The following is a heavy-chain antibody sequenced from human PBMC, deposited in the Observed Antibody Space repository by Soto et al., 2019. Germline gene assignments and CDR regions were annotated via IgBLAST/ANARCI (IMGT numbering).Heavy chain of an antibody. J-gene: IGHJ1*01. CDR3: ATGLGMPGRRF. CDR1: GVPFSERY. Sequence: GGSLRLSCAVSGVPFSERYMDWVRQAPGKGLEWVGRSKTRRQSYTTEYAASVRGRFTISRDVSTNSFYLEMIRVKNEDTAVYYCATGLGMPGRRFWGQGSLVILS. V-gene: IGHV3-72*01. CDR2: SKTRRQSYTT. D-gene: IGHD1-1*01.